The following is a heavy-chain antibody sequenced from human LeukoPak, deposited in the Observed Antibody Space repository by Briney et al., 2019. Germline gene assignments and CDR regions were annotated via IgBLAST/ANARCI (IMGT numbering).Heavy chain of an antibody. V-gene: IGHV1-69*01. CDR3: ARVRFGCSSTSCYGDFDY. CDR2: IIPIFGTA. CDR1: GGTFSSYA. J-gene: IGHJ4*02. D-gene: IGHD2-2*01. Sequence: SVKVSCKASGGTFSSYAISWVRQAPGQGLEWMGGIIPIFGTANYAQKFQGRVTITADESTSTAYTELSSLRSEDTAVYYCARVRFGCSSTSCYGDFDYWGQGTLVTVSS.